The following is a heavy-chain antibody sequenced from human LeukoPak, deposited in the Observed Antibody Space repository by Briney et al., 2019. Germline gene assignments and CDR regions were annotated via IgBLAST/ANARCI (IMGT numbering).Heavy chain of an antibody. V-gene: IGHV3-48*01. CDR2: ISSSSSTI. Sequence: GGSLRLSCAASGFTFSSYSMNWVRQAPGKGLEWVSYISSSSSTIYYADSVKGRFTISRDNAKNSLYLQMNSLRAEDTAVYYCARGSYSLLEWLSTNWFDPWGRRTMVTVCS. J-gene: IGHJ5*02. D-gene: IGHD3-3*01. CDR1: GFTFSSYS. CDR3: ARGSYSLLEWLSTNWFDP.